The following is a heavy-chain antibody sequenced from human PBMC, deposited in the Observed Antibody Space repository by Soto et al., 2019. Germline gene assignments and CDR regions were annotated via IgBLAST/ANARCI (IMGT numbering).Heavy chain of an antibody. Sequence: GESLKISCKGSGYSFTSYWIGWVRQMPGKGLEWMGIIYPGDSDTRYSPSFQGRVTISADKSISPAYLQWRGLKASDTAMYYCARYAIFGVVIDTSWFDPWGQGTLVTVSS. CDR1: GYSFTSYW. CDR3: ARYAIFGVVIDTSWFDP. D-gene: IGHD3-3*01. J-gene: IGHJ5*02. V-gene: IGHV5-51*01. CDR2: IYPGDSDT.